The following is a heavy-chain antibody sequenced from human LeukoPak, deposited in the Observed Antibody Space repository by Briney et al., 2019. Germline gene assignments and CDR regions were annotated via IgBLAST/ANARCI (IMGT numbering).Heavy chain of an antibody. D-gene: IGHD3-10*01. CDR3: AKSYGSGSWNWFDP. V-gene: IGHV3-30*18. Sequence: GGSLRLSCAASGFTFSSYGMHWVRQAPGKGLEWVTVISYDGSNKYYADSVQGRFTISRDNSKSTLYLQMSSLRAEDTAVYYCAKSYGSGSWNWFDPWGQGTLVTVSS. CDR1: GFTFSSYG. CDR2: ISYDGSNK. J-gene: IGHJ5*02.